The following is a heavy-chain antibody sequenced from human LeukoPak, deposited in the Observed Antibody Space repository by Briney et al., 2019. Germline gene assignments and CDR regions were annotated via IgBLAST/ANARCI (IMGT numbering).Heavy chain of an antibody. CDR3: AKEGLTISFDY. CDR1: GFSVTSKY. CDR2: ISGSGGST. Sequence: GGSLRLSCAASGFSVTSKYINWVRQAPGKGLEGVSAISGSGGSTYYADSVKGRFTISRDNSKNTLYLQMNSLRAEDTAVYYCAKEGLTISFDYWGQGTLVTVSS. V-gene: IGHV3-23*01. D-gene: IGHD4/OR15-4a*01. J-gene: IGHJ4*02.